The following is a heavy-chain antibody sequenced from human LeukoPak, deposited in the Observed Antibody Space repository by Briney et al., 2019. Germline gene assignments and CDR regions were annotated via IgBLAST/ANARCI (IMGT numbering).Heavy chain of an antibody. CDR3: AKGSRITAAKNWFDP. Sequence: GGSLRLSCAASGLTFKNFAMSWVRQAPGKGLEWLAVSSGDEDSIHYADSVRGHFVISTDNFENTSYLHMHSLRAEDTAVYYCAKGSRITAAKNWFDPWGQGTLVTVSS. V-gene: IGHV3-23*01. J-gene: IGHJ5*02. D-gene: IGHD6-13*01. CDR2: SSGDEDSI. CDR1: GLTFKNFA.